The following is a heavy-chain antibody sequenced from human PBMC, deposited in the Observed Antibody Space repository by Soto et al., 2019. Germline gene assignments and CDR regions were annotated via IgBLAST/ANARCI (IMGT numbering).Heavy chain of an antibody. D-gene: IGHD2-2*01. CDR3: AREVAPTALPPSSLMDL. Sequence: GGSLRLSCAASGFTFSSYSMNWVRQAPGKGLEWVSSISSSSSYIYYADSVKGRFTISRDNAKNTLYLQMNSLRGEDTAVYYCAREVAPTALPPSSLMDLWGQGTTVTVSS. J-gene: IGHJ6*02. CDR1: GFTFSSYS. CDR2: ISSSSSYI. V-gene: IGHV3-21*01.